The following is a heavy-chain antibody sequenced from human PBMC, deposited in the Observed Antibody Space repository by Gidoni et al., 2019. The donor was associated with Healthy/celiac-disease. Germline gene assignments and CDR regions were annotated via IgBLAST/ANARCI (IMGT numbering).Heavy chain of an antibody. Sequence: QVQLVQSGAEVKTPGASVTVSCKASGYTFTSYDINWVRQATGQGLEWRGWMNPNSGNTGYAQKFQGRVTMTRNTSRSTAYMELSSMRSEDTAVYYGARGYYDSSGYYYDYWGQGTLVTVSS. V-gene: IGHV1-8*01. J-gene: IGHJ4*02. CDR2: MNPNSGNT. CDR3: ARGYYDSSGYYYDY. CDR1: GYTFTSYD. D-gene: IGHD3-22*01.